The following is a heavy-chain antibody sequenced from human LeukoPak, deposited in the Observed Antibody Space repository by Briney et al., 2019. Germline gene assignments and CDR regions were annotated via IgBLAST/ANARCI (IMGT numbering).Heavy chain of an antibody. CDR3: ARGSFEGVVPAAIDY. J-gene: IGHJ4*02. Sequence: PSETLSLTCTVSGGSISSSSYYWGWIRQPPGKGLEWIGSIYYSGSTYYKPSLKSRVTISVDTSKNQFSLKLSSVTAADTAVYYCARGSFEGVVPAAIDYWGQGTLVSVSS. CDR2: IYYSGST. D-gene: IGHD2-2*02. CDR1: GGSISSSSYY. V-gene: IGHV4-39*07.